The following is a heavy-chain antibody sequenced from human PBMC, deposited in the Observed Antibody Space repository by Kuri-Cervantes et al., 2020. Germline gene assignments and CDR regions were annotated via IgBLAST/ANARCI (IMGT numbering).Heavy chain of an antibody. CDR1: GFTFSDYY. CDR3: AFYRAYDAFDI. CDR2: ISSSGSTI. Sequence: GESLKISCAASGFTFSDYYMRWIRQAPGKGLEWVSYISSSGSTIYYADSVKGRFTISRDNAKNSLYLQMNSLRAEDTAVYYCAFYRAYDAFDIWGQGTMVTVSS. D-gene: IGHD2/OR15-2a*01. J-gene: IGHJ3*02. V-gene: IGHV3-11*01.